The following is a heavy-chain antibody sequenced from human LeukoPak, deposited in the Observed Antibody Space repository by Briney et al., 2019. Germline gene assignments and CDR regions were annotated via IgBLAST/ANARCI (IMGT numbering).Heavy chain of an antibody. V-gene: IGHV3-23*01. CDR1: GFMFSSYV. Sequence: PGGSLRLSCAASGFMFSSYVMSWVRQAPGKGLEWVSGITGSSSRIYDADSVKGRFTISRDNSENTLYLQMNALRAEDTAVYYCAKHSRGVVNSYIYDYWGQGTLVTVSS. D-gene: IGHD3-3*01. CDR2: ITGSSSRI. J-gene: IGHJ4*02. CDR3: AKHSRGVVNSYIYDY.